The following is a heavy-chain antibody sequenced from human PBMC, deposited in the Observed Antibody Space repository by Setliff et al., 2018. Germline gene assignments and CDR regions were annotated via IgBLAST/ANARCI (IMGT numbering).Heavy chain of an antibody. CDR1: GFNFKTSS. J-gene: IGHJ4*02. D-gene: IGHD1-26*01. CDR3: VREGGNYFPLDY. V-gene: IGHV3-21*05. Sequence: GESLKISCVGFGFNFKTSSLNWVRQAPGKGLEWLSYVSPRSTFIHVADSVRGRFTVSRDDARGSVLLQMNSLRAEDTAVYYCVREGGNYFPLDYWGLGTLVTVSA. CDR2: VSPRSTFI.